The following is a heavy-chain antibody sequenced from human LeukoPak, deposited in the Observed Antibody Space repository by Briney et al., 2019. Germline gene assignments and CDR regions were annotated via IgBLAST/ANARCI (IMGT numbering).Heavy chain of an antibody. CDR3: ARGQAPIYDFWSGYYNTYFDY. CDR2: IYYSGST. D-gene: IGHD3-3*01. CDR1: GGSISSHY. V-gene: IGHV4-59*11. J-gene: IGHJ4*02. Sequence: SETLSLTCTVSGGSISSHYWSWIRQPPGKRLEWVGYIYYSGSTNYNPSLKSRVTISLDTSKNQFSLKLSSVTAADTAVYYCARGQAPIYDFWSGYYNTYFDYWGQGTLVTVSS.